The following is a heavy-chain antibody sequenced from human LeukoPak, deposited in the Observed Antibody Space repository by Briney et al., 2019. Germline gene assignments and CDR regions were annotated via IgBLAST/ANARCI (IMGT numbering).Heavy chain of an antibody. Sequence: GGSLRLSCAASGFTFSSYWMSWVRQAPGKGLEWVSGISISGGSTYYADSVKGRFAISRDNSRNTLYLQMNSLRAEDTAVYYCAKEPSAGTTFDYWGQGALVTVSS. V-gene: IGHV3-23*01. CDR2: ISISGGST. D-gene: IGHD6-13*01. J-gene: IGHJ4*02. CDR3: AKEPSAGTTFDY. CDR1: GFTFSSYW.